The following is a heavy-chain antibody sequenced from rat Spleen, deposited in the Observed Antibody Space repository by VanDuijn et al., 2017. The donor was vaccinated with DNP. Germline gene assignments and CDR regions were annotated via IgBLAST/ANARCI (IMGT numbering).Heavy chain of an antibody. CDR1: GFSLTSYN. Sequence: QVQLKESGPGLVQPSQTLSLTCPVSGFSLTSYNVHWVRQPPGKGLEWMGIIWTGGSTDYNSALKSRLSISRDTSKSQVFLKMNSQKTEDMATYYCARGNYGGYDYWGQGVMFTVSS. CDR2: IWTGGST. V-gene: IGHV2-30*01. CDR3: ARGNYGGYDY. J-gene: IGHJ2*01. D-gene: IGHD1-11*01.